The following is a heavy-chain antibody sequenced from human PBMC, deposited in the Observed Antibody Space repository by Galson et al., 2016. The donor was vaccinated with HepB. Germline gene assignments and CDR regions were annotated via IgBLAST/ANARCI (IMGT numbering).Heavy chain of an antibody. CDR2: INWNSGTE. V-gene: IGHV3-9*01. CDR1: GFKFHDYA. J-gene: IGHJ4*02. Sequence: SLRLSCAASGFKFHDYAMHWVRQAPGKGLEWVSGINWNSGTEAYAESVKGRFTISRDNAEKSLYLQMNSLRLEGTALYYCAKTEYFDNIYFDSWGQGTLVTVSS. D-gene: IGHD3-22*01. CDR3: AKTEYFDNIYFDS.